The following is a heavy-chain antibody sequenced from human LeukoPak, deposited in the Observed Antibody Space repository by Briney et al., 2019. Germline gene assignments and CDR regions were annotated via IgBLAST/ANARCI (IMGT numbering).Heavy chain of an antibody. V-gene: IGHV4-30-2*01. CDR2: IYHSGST. D-gene: IGHD2-2*01. Sequence: SETLSLTCAVSGGSISSGGYSWSWIRQPPGKGLEWIGYIYHSGSTYYNPSLKSRVTISVDRSKNQFSLKLSSVTAADTAVYYCASIYCGTTSCYDWFFDYWGQGTLVTVSS. J-gene: IGHJ4*02. CDR3: ASIYCGTTSCYDWFFDY. CDR1: GGSISSGGYS.